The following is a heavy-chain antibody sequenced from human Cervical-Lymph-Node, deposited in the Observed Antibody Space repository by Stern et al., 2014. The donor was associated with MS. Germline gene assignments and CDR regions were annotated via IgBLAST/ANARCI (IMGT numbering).Heavy chain of an antibody. D-gene: IGHD6-13*01. J-gene: IGHJ4*02. CDR2: INTGNGDT. CDR3: ARSSNWYADY. CDR1: GYTFTSYA. Sequence: QDQLVQSGAEVKKPGASVRVSCKASGYTFTSYALHWVRQAPGQRLEWMGWINTGNGDTKYSQKFQGRVTITRVTSARTAYLDLSSLRSEDTAVYYCARSSNWYADYWGQGTLVTVSS. V-gene: IGHV1-3*04.